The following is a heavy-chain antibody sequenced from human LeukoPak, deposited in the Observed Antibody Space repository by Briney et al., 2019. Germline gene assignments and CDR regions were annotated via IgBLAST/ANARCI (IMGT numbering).Heavy chain of an antibody. Sequence: PSETLSLTCTVSGASISTYYWSWIRQPAGKGLEWIGRMYTSGSTYYNPSLKSRVTISVDTSKNQFSLKLSSVTAADTAVYYCARRQRGLHFDYWGQGTLVTVSS. V-gene: IGHV4-4*07. CDR3: ARRQRGLHFDY. CDR2: MYTSGST. J-gene: IGHJ4*02. CDR1: GASISTYY. D-gene: IGHD6-25*01.